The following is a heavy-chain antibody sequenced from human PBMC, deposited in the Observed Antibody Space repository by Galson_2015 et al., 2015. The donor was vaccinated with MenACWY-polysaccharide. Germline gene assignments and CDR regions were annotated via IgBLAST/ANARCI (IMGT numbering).Heavy chain of an antibody. J-gene: IGHJ4*02. CDR2: IQEDGSAK. D-gene: IGHD3-3*01. Sequence: SLRLSCAVSGFTFSNYWMSWVRQPPGKGLEWVAIIQEDGSAKLFAESVRGRFSISRDNTKNSVYLQMNSLRAEDTAVYYCARDFWRAFEYWGQGTLVTVSS. V-gene: IGHV3-7*01. CDR3: ARDFWRAFEY. CDR1: GFTFSNYW.